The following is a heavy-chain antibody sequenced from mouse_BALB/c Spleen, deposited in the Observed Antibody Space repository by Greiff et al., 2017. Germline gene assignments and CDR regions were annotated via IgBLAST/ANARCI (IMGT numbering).Heavy chain of an antibody. CDR2: IYPGDGDT. V-gene: IGHV1-82*01. CDR1: GYAFSSSW. J-gene: IGHJ2*01. Sequence: VQLQQSGPELVKPGASVKISCKASGYAFSSSWMNWVKQRPGQGLEWIGRIYPGDGDTNYNGKFKGKATLTSDKSSSTAYMQLSSLTSVDSAVYFCARNYGLDYWGQGTTLTVSS. CDR3: ARNYGLDY. D-gene: IGHD1-1*01.